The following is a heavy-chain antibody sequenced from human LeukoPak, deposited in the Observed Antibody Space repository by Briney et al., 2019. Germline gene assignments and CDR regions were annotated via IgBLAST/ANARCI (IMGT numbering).Heavy chain of an antibody. CDR3: ARVTGSYYFYYYLDV. D-gene: IGHD3-10*01. J-gene: IGHJ6*03. CDR1: GGSIRSSSYY. Sequence: SETQSLTCTVSGGSIRSSSYYWGWIRQPPGKGLEWIGTIYYSGITYYNPSLKSRVTISVDTSKNQFSLKLSSVTAADTAMYYCARVTGSYYFYYYLDVWGKGTTVTVSS. CDR2: IYYSGIT. V-gene: IGHV4-39*07.